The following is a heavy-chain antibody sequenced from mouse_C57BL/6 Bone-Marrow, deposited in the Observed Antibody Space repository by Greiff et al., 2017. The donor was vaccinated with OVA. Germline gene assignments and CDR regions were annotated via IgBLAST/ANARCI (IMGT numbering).Heavy chain of an antibody. D-gene: IGHD2-1*01. Sequence: VQLQQSGAALVRPGSSVKVFFPTSGYTFSRFRTYWVKERPGQGLECVGYIYIGNGYTEYNEKFNGKATLTSDPTSSTAYMQLSSLTSEDSAIYFCARGYYGNYVGAMDYWGQGTSVTVSS. CDR1: GYTFSRFR. J-gene: IGHJ4*01. CDR2: IYIGNGYT. V-gene: IGHV1-58*01. CDR3: ARGYYGNYVGAMDY.